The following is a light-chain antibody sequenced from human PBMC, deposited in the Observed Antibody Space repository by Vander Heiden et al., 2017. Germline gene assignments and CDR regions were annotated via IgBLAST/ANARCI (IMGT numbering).Light chain of an antibody. J-gene: IGLJ3*02. V-gene: IGLV8-61*01. CDR2: STN. CDR3: VLYMGSGIWV. CDR1: SGSVPTNYY. Sequence: QTVVTQEPSLSVSPGGTVTLTFVLSSGSVPTNYYPSWYQQTPGQAPRTLIYSTNSRSSGVPDRFSGSILGNKAALTITGAQADDESDYYCVLYMGSGIWVFGGGTKLTVL.